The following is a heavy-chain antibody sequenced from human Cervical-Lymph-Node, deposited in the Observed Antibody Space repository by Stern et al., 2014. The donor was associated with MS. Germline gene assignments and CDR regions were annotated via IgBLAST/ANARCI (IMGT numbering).Heavy chain of an antibody. J-gene: IGHJ4*02. Sequence: VQLVEFGGGLVQPGGSLRLSCVASGFTFRCYAMSWVRQAPGKGLEWVSSISEVGGSTYYADFVKGRVTISRDNPKDTLYLQVNSLRAEDTALYYCARRGCRGNCYDYWGQGTLVTVSS. D-gene: IGHD2-21*01. CDR1: GFTFRCYA. CDR2: ISEVGGST. CDR3: ARRGCRGNCYDY. V-gene: IGHV3-23*04.